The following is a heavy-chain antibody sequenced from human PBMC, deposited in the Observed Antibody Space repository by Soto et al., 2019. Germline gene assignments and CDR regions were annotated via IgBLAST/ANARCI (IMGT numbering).Heavy chain of an antibody. CDR2: ISYDGSNK. Sequence: GGSLRLSCAASGFTFSSYAMHWVRQAPGKGLEWVAVISYDGSNKYYADSVKGRFTISRDNSKNTLYLQMNSLRAEDTAVYYCARSLKQWLVHRESFDYWGQGTLVTVSS. D-gene: IGHD6-19*01. CDR3: ARSLKQWLVHRESFDY. J-gene: IGHJ4*02. CDR1: GFTFSSYA. V-gene: IGHV3-30-3*01.